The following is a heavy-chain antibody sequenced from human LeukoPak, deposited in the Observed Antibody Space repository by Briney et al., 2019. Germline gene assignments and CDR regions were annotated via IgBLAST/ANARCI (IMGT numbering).Heavy chain of an antibody. V-gene: IGHV3-23*01. CDR2: ISGSGGST. J-gene: IGHJ3*01. CDR3: AKGKINHNGAFDV. CDR1: GFTFSSYA. D-gene: IGHD1-14*01. Sequence: GSLRLSCAASGFTFSSYAMSWVRQAPGKGLEWVSAISGSGGSTYYADSMKGRFTVSRDNSKNTLYLQMNSLRAEDTAVYYCAKGKINHNGAFDVWGQGTMVTVSS.